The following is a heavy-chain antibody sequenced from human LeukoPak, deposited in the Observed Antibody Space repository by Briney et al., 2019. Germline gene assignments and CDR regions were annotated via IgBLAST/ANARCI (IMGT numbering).Heavy chain of an antibody. Sequence: GGSLRLSCAASGFTFSSYWMSWARQAPGKGLEWVANIKQDGSEKYYVDSVKGRFTISRDNAKNSLYLQMNSLRAEDTAVYYCARELGEVGATTDYFDYWGQGTLVTVSS. CDR1: GFTFSSYW. D-gene: IGHD1-26*01. J-gene: IGHJ4*02. CDR3: ARELGEVGATTDYFDY. V-gene: IGHV3-7*01. CDR2: IKQDGSEK.